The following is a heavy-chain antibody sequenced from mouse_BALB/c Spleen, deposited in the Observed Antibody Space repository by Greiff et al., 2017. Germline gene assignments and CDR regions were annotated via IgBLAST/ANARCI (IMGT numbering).Heavy chain of an antibody. J-gene: IGHJ4*01. CDR2: INPSTGYT. V-gene: IGHV1-7*01. D-gene: IGHD2-1*01. Sequence: VQLQQSGAELAKPGASVKMSCKASGYTFTSYWMHWVKQRPGQGLEWIGYINPSTGYTEYNQKFKDKATLTADKSSSTAYMQLSSLTSEDSAVYYCASLYGNYGAMDYWGQGTSVTVSS. CDR3: ASLYGNYGAMDY. CDR1: GYTFTSYW.